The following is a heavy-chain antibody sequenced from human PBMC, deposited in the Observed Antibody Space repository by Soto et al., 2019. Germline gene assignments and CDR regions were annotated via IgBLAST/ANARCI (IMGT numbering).Heavy chain of an antibody. Sequence: SETLSLTCTVSGGSISSYYWSWIRQPPGKGLEWIGYIYYSGSTNYNPSLKSRVTISVDTSKNQFSLKLSSVTAADTAVYYCAGLSGYYLGYYGMDVWGQGTTVTVSS. V-gene: IGHV4-59*01. J-gene: IGHJ6*02. CDR3: AGLSGYYLGYYGMDV. CDR1: GGSISSYY. D-gene: IGHD3-9*01. CDR2: IYYSGST.